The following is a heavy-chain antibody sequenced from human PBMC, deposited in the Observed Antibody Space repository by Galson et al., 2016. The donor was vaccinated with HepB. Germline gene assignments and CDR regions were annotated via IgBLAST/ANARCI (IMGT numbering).Heavy chain of an antibody. CDR1: GFSLSAYW. V-gene: IGHV3-7*01. Sequence: SLRLSCAGSGFSLSAYWMVWVRQAPGKGLEWVANINRDGSEKYSVEGRFSISRDHAKNSLSLQMDSLRAEDTAVYYCARDVAYEALDCWGQGTLVIVSS. CDR2: INRDGSE. D-gene: IGHD3-22*01. J-gene: IGHJ4*02. CDR3: ARDVAYEALDC.